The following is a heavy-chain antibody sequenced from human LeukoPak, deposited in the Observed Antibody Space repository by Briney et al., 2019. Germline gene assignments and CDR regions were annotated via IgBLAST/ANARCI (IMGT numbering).Heavy chain of an antibody. J-gene: IGHJ5*02. V-gene: IGHV1-2*02. CDR2: INPNSGGT. Sequence: ASVKVSCKASGCTFTGYYMHWVRQAPGQGLEWMGWINPNSGGTNYAQKFQGRVTMTRDKPISTAYMELSRLRSDDAAVYYCARDLKSLVGGFDPWGQGTLVTVSS. D-gene: IGHD2-2*01. CDR1: GCTFTGYY. CDR3: ARDLKSLVGGFDP.